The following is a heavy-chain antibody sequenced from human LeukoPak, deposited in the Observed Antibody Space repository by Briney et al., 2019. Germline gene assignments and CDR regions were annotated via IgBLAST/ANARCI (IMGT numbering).Heavy chain of an antibody. J-gene: IGHJ4*02. CDR1: SDSINDYY. Sequence: PSETLSLTCTVSSDSINDYYWTWIRQPPGKGLEWIGYIYYSGNTNYNPSLKSRVTISLDTSKNQFSLKLTSVTAADTAMYYCARRKAKTPNYFDYWGQGALVTVSS. V-gene: IGHV4-59*08. CDR3: ARRKAKTPNYFDY. CDR2: IYYSGNT.